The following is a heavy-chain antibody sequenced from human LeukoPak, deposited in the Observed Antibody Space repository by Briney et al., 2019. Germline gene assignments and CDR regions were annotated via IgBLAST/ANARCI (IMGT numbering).Heavy chain of an antibody. D-gene: IGHD2-15*01. CDR3: AREGRSSTPGY. V-gene: IGHV4-4*07. CDR2: ISGIGST. CDR1: GGSISGYY. Sequence: SETLSLTCAVSGGSISGYYWSRIRQPAGKGLEWMGRISGIGSTDYDPSLKSRITMSVDTSKNQFSLKLNSVTAADTAVYYCAREGRSSTPGYWGQGTLVTVSS. J-gene: IGHJ4*02.